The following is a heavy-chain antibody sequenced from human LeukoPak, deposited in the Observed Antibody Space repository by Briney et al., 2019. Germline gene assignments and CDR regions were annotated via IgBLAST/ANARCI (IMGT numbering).Heavy chain of an antibody. J-gene: IGHJ4*02. Sequence: ASVKVSCKASGYTFTSYGISWVGQAAGQGLEWMGWISAYNGNTNYAQKLQGRVPMTTDTSTSTAYMELRSLRSDDTAVYYCARMVGQATATADYFDYWGQGTLVTVSS. CDR3: ARMVGQATATADYFDY. V-gene: IGHV1-18*01. D-gene: IGHD4-17*01. CDR2: ISAYNGNT. CDR1: GYTFTSYG.